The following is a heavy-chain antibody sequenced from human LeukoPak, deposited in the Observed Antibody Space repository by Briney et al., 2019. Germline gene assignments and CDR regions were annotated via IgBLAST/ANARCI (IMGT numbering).Heavy chain of an antibody. V-gene: IGHV1-69*06. D-gene: IGHD4-17*01. CDR3: ARDSTWTTDYYYYMDV. CDR2: IIPIFGTA. Sequence: SMKVSYKASGGTLSSYAISWVRQAPGQGLEWMGRIIPIFGTANYAQKFQGRVTITADKSTSTAYMELSSLRAEDMAVYYCARDSTWTTDYYYYMDVWGKGTTVTVSS. CDR1: GGTLSSYA. J-gene: IGHJ6*03.